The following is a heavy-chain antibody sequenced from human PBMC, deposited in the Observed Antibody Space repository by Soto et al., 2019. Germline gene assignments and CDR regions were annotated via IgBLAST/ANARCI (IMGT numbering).Heavy chain of an antibody. D-gene: IGHD6-19*01. V-gene: IGHV3-30-3*01. J-gene: IGHJ3*02. CDR2: ISYDGSNK. CDR1: GFTFSSYV. Sequence: QVQLVESGGGVVQPGRSLRLSCAASGFTFSSYVMHWVRQAPGKGLEWVAVISYDGSNKHYADSVKGRFTISRDNSKNTLYLQMNSLRAEDTAVYYCARATSGWYKDAFDIWGQGTMVTVSS. CDR3: ARATSGWYKDAFDI.